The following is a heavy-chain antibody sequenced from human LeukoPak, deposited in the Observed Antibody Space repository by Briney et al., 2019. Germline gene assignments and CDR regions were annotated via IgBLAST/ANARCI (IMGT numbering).Heavy chain of an antibody. CDR1: GGSISSSNW. V-gene: IGHV4-4*02. J-gene: IGHJ4*02. Sequence: SETLSLTCAVSGGSISSSNWWSWVRQPPGQGLEWIGEIYHSGSTNYNPSLKSRVTISVDKSKNQFSLKLSSVTAADTAVYYCARGYYGSGSYYKSPSVFDYWGQGTLVTVSS. CDR3: ARGYYGSGSYYKSPSVFDY. D-gene: IGHD3-10*01. CDR2: IYHSGST.